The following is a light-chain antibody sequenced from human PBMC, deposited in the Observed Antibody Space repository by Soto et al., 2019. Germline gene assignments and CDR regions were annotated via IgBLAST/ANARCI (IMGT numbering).Light chain of an antibody. J-gene: IGKJ1*01. V-gene: IGKV1-5*01. Sequence: DIPMTPSPSTLSAYVWDRVTITCRARQSISKWLAWYQQKPGKAPDLLIYDASSLESGVPSRFSGSGSGTEFTLTISSLQPDDFATYYCQHYNRYSWTFGQGTKVEVK. CDR1: QSISKW. CDR3: QHYNRYSWT. CDR2: DAS.